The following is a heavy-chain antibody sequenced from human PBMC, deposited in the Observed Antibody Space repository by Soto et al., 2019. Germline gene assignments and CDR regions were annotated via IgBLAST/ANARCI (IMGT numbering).Heavy chain of an antibody. CDR1: EFSVTNYG. CDR3: ARDLWPGSMDV. D-gene: IGHD2-21*01. V-gene: IGHV3-33*01. CDR2: IWSSGSDK. J-gene: IGHJ6*04. Sequence: GGSLRLSCAASEFSVTNYGMHWVRQRPGKGLEWVAIIWSSGSDKYYSESVRGRFTISRDDSSNTVDLQMSSLRADDTAVYYCARDLWPGSMDVWGKGTTVTVSS.